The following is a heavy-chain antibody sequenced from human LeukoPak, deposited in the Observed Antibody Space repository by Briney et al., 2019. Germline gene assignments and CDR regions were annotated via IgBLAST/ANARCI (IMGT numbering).Heavy chain of an antibody. CDR2: IYYSGST. D-gene: IGHD2-15*01. CDR3: ARGSVVVAATIDY. V-gene: IGHV4-39*07. Sequence: SETLSLTCTVSGGSISSSSYYWGWIRQPPGTGLEWIGSIYYSGSTYYNPFLKSRVTISVDTSKNQFSLRLSSVTAADTAVYYCARGSVVVAATIDYWGQGTLVTVSS. J-gene: IGHJ4*02. CDR1: GGSISSSSYY.